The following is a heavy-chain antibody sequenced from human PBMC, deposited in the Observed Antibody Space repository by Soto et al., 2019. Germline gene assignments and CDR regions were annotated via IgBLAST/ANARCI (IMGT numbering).Heavy chain of an antibody. D-gene: IGHD4-17*01. CDR2: IIPIFGTP. CDR1: GGNFSSYA. CDR3: ARDPDYGGNSGLGLVDY. V-gene: IGHV1-69*06. J-gene: IGHJ4*02. Sequence: QVQMVQSGPEVKKPGSSVKVSCKASGGNFSSYAINWERQAPGQGLEWMGGIIPIFGTPDYAQKFQGRVTITADKSTSTAYMELSSLISEDTAVDYCARDPDYGGNSGLGLVDYWGQGALVTVSS.